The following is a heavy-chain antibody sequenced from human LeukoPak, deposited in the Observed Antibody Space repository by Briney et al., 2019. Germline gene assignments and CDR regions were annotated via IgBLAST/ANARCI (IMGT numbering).Heavy chain of an antibody. Sequence: PSETLSLTCTVSGGSINSYYWSWIRQPPGRGLEWIGYIHYSGSTNYNPSLKSRVTISVDTSKNQFSLKLSSVTAADTAVYRCAVARSYYVIDYWGLGTLVTVSS. CDR2: IHYSGST. CDR3: AVARSYYVIDY. V-gene: IGHV4-59*01. D-gene: IGHD3-10*01. CDR1: GGSINSYY. J-gene: IGHJ4*02.